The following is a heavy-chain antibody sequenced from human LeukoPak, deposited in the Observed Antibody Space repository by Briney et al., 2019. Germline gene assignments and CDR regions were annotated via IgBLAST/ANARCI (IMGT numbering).Heavy chain of an antibody. D-gene: IGHD5-12*01. V-gene: IGHV4-38-2*02. CDR1: NYSISSGYY. CDR3: AREGASGGYDWGWIDS. J-gene: IGHJ5*01. CDR2: IYHIGTT. Sequence: SETLSLTCAVSNYSISSGYYWAWIRQPPGNGLEWIGTIYHIGTTHYNPSLGRRVTISGDISKNQFSLKLNSVTAAASAVYFCAREGASGGYDWGWIDSWGQGTLVTVSP.